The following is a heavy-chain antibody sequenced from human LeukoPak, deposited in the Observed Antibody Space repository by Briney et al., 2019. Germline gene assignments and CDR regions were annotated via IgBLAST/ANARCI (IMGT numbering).Heavy chain of an antibody. CDR3: ARWFGEDGFDY. Sequence: PSETLSLTCTVSGDSFTNNNYFWGWIRQPPGKGLEWIGEISYSGNTYYNPSLKSRVTISVDTSKNQFSLKLSSVTAADTAVYYCARWFGEDGFDYWGQGTLVTVSS. D-gene: IGHD3-10*01. J-gene: IGHJ4*02. V-gene: IGHV4-39*07. CDR2: ISYSGNT. CDR1: GDSFTNNNYF.